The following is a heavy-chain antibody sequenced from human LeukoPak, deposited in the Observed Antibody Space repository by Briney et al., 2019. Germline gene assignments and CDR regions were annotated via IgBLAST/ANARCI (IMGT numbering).Heavy chain of an antibody. CDR2: ITWDGGNI. CDR1: GLTFSTSG. V-gene: IGHV3-9*03. Sequence: GGSLRLSCTASGLTFSTSGFNWVRQVPGKGLERLSGITWDGGNIAYADSVKGRFTISRDNAKSSLYLQMNSLRNEDMAFYFCAKGYTFHGVAHDSGYFDYWGQGNLVTVSS. CDR3: AKGYTFHGVAHDSGYFDY. J-gene: IGHJ4*02. D-gene: IGHD3-3*01.